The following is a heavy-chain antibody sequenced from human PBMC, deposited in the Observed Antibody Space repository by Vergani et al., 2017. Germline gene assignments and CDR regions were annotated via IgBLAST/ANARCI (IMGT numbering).Heavy chain of an antibody. CDR1: GGTFSSYA. Sequence: QVQLVQSGAEVKKPGSSVKVSCKASGGTFSSYAISWVRQAPGQGLEWMGGIIPIFGTANYAQKFQGRVTMTAEESTSTAYMELSSLRSEDTAVYYGASAGVITFGVVTVTLNWFDPWGQGTLVTVSS. V-gene: IGHV1-69*01. J-gene: IGHJ5*02. CDR3: ASAGVITFGVVTVTLNWFDP. D-gene: IGHD3-16*02. CDR2: IIPIFGTA.